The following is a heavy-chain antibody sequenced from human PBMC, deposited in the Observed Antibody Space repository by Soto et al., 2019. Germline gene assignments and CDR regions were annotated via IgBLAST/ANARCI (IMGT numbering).Heavy chain of an antibody. CDR3: AREYYYDSSGYYDY. Sequence: GGSLRLSCAASGFTFSSYGMHWVRQAPGKGLEWVAVIWYDGSNNYYADSVKGRFTITRDNSKNTLYLQMNSVIAEDAAVYYCAREYYYDSSGYYDYWGQGTLVTVSS. CDR1: GFTFSSYG. V-gene: IGHV3-33*01. CDR2: IWYDGSNN. D-gene: IGHD3-22*01. J-gene: IGHJ4*02.